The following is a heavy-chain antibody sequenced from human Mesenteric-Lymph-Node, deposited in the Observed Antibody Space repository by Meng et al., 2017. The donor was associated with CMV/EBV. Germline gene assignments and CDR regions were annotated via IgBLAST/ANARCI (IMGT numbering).Heavy chain of an antibody. CDR3: ARGSSYDILTGYFDY. D-gene: IGHD3-9*01. V-gene: IGHV4-34*01. CDR1: GGSFSGYY. CDR2: INHSGST. J-gene: IGHJ4*02. Sequence: QWHLHQWGAGLLKPSETLSVTCAVYGGSFSGYYLNWIRQSPEKGLEWIGEINHSGSTTYNPSFTSRIIISVDTSTNQISLNISSVTAADTAVYYCARGSSYDILTGYFDYWGQGALVTVSS.